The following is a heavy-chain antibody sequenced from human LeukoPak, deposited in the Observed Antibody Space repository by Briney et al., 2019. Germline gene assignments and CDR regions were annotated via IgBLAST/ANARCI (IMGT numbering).Heavy chain of an antibody. J-gene: IGHJ4*02. CDR3: ANPPTVTSFDH. CDR1: GFTFSSYA. CDR2: ISGSGGRT. V-gene: IGHV3-23*01. Sequence: GGSLRLSCAASGFTFSSYAMNWVRQAPGKGLEWVSSISGSGGRTYYADSVKGRFTISRDNSKNTLYLQMNSLRAEDTAVYYCANPPTVTSFDHWGQGTLVTVPS. D-gene: IGHD4-11*01.